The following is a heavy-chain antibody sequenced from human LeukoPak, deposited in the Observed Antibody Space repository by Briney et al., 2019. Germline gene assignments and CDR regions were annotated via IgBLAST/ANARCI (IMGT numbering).Heavy chain of an antibody. Sequence: PGGSLRLSCAASGFTFSSYAMHWVRQAPGKGLEWVAVISYDGSNKYYADSVKGRFTISRDNSKNTLYLQMNSLRAEDTAVYYCARGQAQVDLIVVVPAAMDDAFDIWGQGTMVTVSS. J-gene: IGHJ3*02. V-gene: IGHV3-30-3*01. CDR1: GFTFSSYA. D-gene: IGHD2-2*01. CDR2: ISYDGSNK. CDR3: ARGQAQVDLIVVVPAAMDDAFDI.